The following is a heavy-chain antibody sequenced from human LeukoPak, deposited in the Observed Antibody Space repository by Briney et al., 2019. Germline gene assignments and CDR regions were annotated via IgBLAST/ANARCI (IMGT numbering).Heavy chain of an antibody. CDR1: GGSISSSSDY. J-gene: IGHJ3*02. Sequence: SETLSLTCTVSGGSISSSSDYWGWVRQPPGKGLEWIGSMYYSGSTYYNPSLKSRVTISVDTSKSQFSLKLSSVTAADTAVYYCARMGALDSGPDDAFDIWGQGTMVTVSS. CDR2: MYYSGST. CDR3: ARMGALDSGPDDAFDI. V-gene: IGHV4-39*01. D-gene: IGHD1-26*01.